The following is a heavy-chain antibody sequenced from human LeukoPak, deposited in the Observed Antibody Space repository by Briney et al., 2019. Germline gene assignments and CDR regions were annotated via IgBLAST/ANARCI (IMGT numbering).Heavy chain of an antibody. D-gene: IGHD1-1*01. Sequence: KASETLSLTCTVSVASINSSPYYWTWISQPAGEGLEWICHLFTTGPGSNNTSLTSRVTISQDTSKKEFSLRLKSVTAAGTPVYFCAGSWNAEGSFDPWGQGTLVTVSS. V-gene: IGHV4-61*09. J-gene: IGHJ5*02. CDR1: VASINSSPYY. CDR3: AGSWNAEGSFDP. CDR2: LFTTGPG.